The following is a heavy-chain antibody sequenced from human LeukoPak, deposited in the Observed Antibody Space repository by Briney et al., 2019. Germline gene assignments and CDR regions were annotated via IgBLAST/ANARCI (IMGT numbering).Heavy chain of an antibody. CDR2: ISSSSSTV. J-gene: IGHJ5*02. CDR1: GFTFSSYS. D-gene: IGHD4-17*01. CDR3: ARSHGDYVAWFDP. V-gene: IGHV3-48*01. Sequence: GGSLRLSCAASGFTFSSYSMNWVRQAPGKGLEWVSYISSSSSTVYYADSVKGRFTISRDNAKNSLYLQMNSLRAEDTAVYYCARSHGDYVAWFDPWGQGTLVTVSS.